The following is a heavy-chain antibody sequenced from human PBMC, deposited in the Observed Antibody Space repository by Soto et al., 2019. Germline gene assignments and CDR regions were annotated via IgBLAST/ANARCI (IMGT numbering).Heavy chain of an antibody. V-gene: IGHV3-74*01. J-gene: IGHJ4*02. CDR3: ARNWNGVDY. CDR2: IKTDGSTT. CDR1: GFTFSNHW. D-gene: IGHD1-1*01. Sequence: VQLVESGGGLVQPGESLRLSCEASGFTFSNHWMHWVRQAPGKGPVWVARIKTDGSTTNYADYVKGRFTVSRDNAKNTLFLQMNSLRVEDTAVYYCARNWNGVDYWGQGTLVTVSS.